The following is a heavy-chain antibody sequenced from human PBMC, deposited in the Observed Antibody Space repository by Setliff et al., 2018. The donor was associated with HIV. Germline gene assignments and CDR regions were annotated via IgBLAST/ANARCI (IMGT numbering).Heavy chain of an antibody. J-gene: IGHJ3*02. Sequence: SETLSLTCTVSGGSISSYYWRWIRQPPGKGLEWIGYIYTSGSTTYNPSLKSRVTISVDKSKNQFSLKLSSVTAADTAVYYCPRDGYCCGDCYHDAFDIWGQGTMVTVSS. V-gene: IGHV4-4*08. CDR1: GGSISSYY. CDR3: PRDGYCCGDCYHDAFDI. D-gene: IGHD2-21*02. CDR2: IYTSGST.